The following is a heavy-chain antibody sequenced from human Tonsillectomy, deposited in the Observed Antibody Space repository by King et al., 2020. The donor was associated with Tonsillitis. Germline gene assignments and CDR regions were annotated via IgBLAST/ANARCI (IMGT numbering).Heavy chain of an antibody. J-gene: IGHJ4*02. CDR2: ISYDGSNK. Sequence: VQLVESGGGVVQPGRSLRLSCAASGFTFSSYGMHWVRQAPGKGLEWVAIISYDGSNKYYADSVKGRFTISRDNSKNTLYLQMNSLRAEDTAVYYCAKDQFGGYNFNLPLDYWGQGTLVTVSS. D-gene: IGHD5-24*01. V-gene: IGHV3-30*18. CDR1: GFTFSSYG. CDR3: AKDQFGGYNFNLPLDY.